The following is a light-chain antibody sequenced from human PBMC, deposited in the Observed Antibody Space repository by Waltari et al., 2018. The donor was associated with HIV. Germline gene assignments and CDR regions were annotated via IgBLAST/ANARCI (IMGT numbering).Light chain of an antibody. J-gene: IGLJ3*02. V-gene: IGLV4-69*01. Sequence: TCTLNSAHSTYAIAWHQQQPGKGPRFLLKVKSDGSHIKGDGIPDRFSGSSFGAERYLTITSLRSDDEADYYCQTWGTGIRVFGGGTKLTVL. CDR2: VKSDGSH. CDR3: QTWGTGIRV. CDR1: SAHSTYA.